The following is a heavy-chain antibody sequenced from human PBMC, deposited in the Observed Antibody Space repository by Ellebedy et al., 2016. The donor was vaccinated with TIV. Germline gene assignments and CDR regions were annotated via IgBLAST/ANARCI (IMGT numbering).Heavy chain of an antibody. Sequence: PGGSLRLTCAASGFTFSSYSMNWVRQAPGKGLEWVANIKQGGSERNYVDSVEGRFTIPRDNANNSLFLQMNSLRVDDTAVYYCARGSTTVTAKNWFDPWGQGTPVTVSS. CDR3: ARGSTTVTAKNWFDP. V-gene: IGHV3-7*03. CDR2: IKQGGSER. J-gene: IGHJ5*02. D-gene: IGHD4-17*01. CDR1: GFTFSSYS.